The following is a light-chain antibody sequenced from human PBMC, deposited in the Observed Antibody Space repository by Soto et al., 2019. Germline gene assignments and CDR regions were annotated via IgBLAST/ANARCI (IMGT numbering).Light chain of an antibody. J-gene: IGKJ1*01. CDR3: QQYNSWPRT. CDR1: QSLSSRN. V-gene: IGKV3-15*01. CDR2: GSS. Sequence: TQSPGTVSLTPRERATLSCRASQSLSSRNLAWYQQKPGQVPMLLIYGSSTRATVIPDRFSGSWSGTEFTLTISILQSEYFAVYSCQQYNSWPRTFGQGA.